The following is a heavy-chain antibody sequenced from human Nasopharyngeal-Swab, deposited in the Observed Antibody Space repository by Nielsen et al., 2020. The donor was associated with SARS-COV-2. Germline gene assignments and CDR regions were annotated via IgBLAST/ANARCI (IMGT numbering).Heavy chain of an antibody. V-gene: IGHV4-34*01. Sequence: SDTLSLTCALYGGSFSGYYWSWTRQLPGKGLEWIGEINHNGTIIPNPSLKSPVTISSDTSKNQFSLKLSSVTAADTAVYYCARGHRSISMIVVVIATAHFYFDSWGRGTLVTVTS. J-gene: IGHJ4*02. D-gene: IGHD3-22*01. CDR3: ARGHRSISMIVVVIATAHFYFDS. CDR1: GGSFSGYY. CDR2: INHNGTI.